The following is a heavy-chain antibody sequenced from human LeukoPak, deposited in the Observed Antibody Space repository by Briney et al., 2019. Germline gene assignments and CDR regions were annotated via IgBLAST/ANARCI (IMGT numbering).Heavy chain of an antibody. D-gene: IGHD3-10*01. CDR1: GFTVSSNY. J-gene: IGHJ4*02. CDR2: IYSGGST. CDR3: QRTMVRGELDY. V-gene: IGHV3-53*01. Sequence: GGSLRLSCAASGFTVSSNYMSWVRQAPGKGLEWISVIYSGGSTYYADSVKGRFTISRDNSKNTLYLQMNSLRAEDTAVYYCQRTMVRGELDYWGQGTLVTVSS.